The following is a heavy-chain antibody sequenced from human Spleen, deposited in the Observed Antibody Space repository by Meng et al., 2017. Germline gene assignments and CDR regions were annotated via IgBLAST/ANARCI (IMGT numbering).Heavy chain of an antibody. CDR1: GFTFNSYA. Sequence: GGSLRLSCAASGFTFNSYAMHWVRQAPGKGLEWVAVISYDGSNKYYADSVKGRFTISRDNSKNTLYLQMNSLRAEDTAVYYCARDHGYGDYPTGFDPWGQGTLVTVSS. CDR2: ISYDGSNK. D-gene: IGHD4-17*01. V-gene: IGHV3-30*01. CDR3: ARDHGYGDYPTGFDP. J-gene: IGHJ5*02.